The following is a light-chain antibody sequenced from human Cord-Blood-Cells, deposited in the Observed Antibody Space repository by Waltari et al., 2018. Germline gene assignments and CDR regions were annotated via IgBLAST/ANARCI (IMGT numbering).Light chain of an antibody. CDR2: EGS. J-gene: IGLJ3*02. CDR3: CSYAGSSTFRV. CDR1: SSDVGCYNL. V-gene: IGLV2-23*03. Sequence: QSALTQPASVSGSPGQSITISCTGTSSDVGCYNLVSWYQQHPGKAPKLRIYEGSKRPSGVSNRFSGSKSGNTASLTISGLQAEDEADYYCCSYAGSSTFRVFGGGTKLTVL.